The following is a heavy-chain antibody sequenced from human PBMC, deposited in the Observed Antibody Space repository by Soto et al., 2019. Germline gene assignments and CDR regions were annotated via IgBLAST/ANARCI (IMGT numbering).Heavy chain of an antibody. CDR1: GFTFSSYA. CDR2: ISYDGSNK. J-gene: IGHJ4*02. D-gene: IGHD1-20*01. Sequence: GGSLRLSCAASGFTFSSYAMHWVRQAPGKGLEWVAVISYDGSNKYYADSVKGRFTISRDNSKNTLYLQMNSLRAEDTAVYYCERGMGGITGSFDYWGQGTLVTVSS. V-gene: IGHV3-30*04. CDR3: ERGMGGITGSFDY.